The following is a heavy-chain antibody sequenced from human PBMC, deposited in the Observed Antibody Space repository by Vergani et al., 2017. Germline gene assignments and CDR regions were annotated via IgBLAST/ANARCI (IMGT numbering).Heavy chain of an antibody. CDR1: GGSLSGYY. Sequence: QVQLQQWGAGLLKPAETLSLTCAVYGGSLSGYYCSWIRQHPGKGLEWIGYIYYSGSTYYNPSLKSRITISVDTSKNQFSLKLSSVTAADTAVYYCARSDILTGYDFDYWGQGTLVTVSS. V-gene: IGHV4-34*01. D-gene: IGHD3-9*01. CDR3: ARSDILTGYDFDY. J-gene: IGHJ4*02. CDR2: IYYSGST.